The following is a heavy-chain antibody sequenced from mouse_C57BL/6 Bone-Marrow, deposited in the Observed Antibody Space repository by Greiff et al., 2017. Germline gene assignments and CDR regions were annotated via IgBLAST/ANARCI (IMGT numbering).Heavy chain of an antibody. J-gene: IGHJ4*01. V-gene: IGHV5-9-1*02. Sequence: EVQGVESGEGLVKPGGSLKLSCAASGFTFSSYAMSWVRQTPEKRLEWVAYISSGGDYIYYADTVKGRFTISRDNARTTLYLQMGSLKSEDTAMYYCTRGGGDYWGQGTSVTVSS. CDR3: TRGGGDY. CDR2: ISSGGDYI. CDR1: GFTFSSYA.